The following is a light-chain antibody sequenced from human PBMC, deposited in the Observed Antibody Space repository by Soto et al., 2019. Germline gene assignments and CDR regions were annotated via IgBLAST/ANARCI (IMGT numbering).Light chain of an antibody. CDR1: QSVSSN. CDR3: QQYNNWPLT. V-gene: IGKV3-15*01. Sequence: IVMTQSPATLSVSPGERATLSCRASQSVSSNLAWYQQKPGQAPRLLIQAASSRATDIPARFSGSGSGTEFTLPVSSLQSEDVAVYYCQQYNNWPLTFGGGTKVEIK. CDR2: AAS. J-gene: IGKJ4*01.